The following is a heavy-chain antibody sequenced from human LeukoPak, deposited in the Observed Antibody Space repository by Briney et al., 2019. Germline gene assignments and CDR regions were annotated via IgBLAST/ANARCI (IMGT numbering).Heavy chain of an antibody. CDR2: IKRKTDGRTT. J-gene: IGHJ6*02. D-gene: IGHD2-2*01. CDR3: TTSYCSSTSCSPSYYYYGMDV. CDR1: GFTFSNAW. Sequence: PGGSLRLSCAASGFTFSNAWMSWVRQAPGKGVEWVGRIKRKTDGRTTDYAAPVKGRFTISRDDSKNTLYLQMNSLKTEDTAVYHCTTSYCSSTSCSPSYYYYGMDVWGQGTTVTVSS. V-gene: IGHV3-15*01.